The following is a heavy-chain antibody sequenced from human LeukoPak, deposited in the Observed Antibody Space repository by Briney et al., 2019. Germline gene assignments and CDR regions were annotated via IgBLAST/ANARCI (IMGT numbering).Heavy chain of an antibody. Sequence: GGSLRLSCAASGFTFSSYGMHWVRQAPGKGLEWVAFIRYDGSNKYYADSVKGRFTISRDNSKNTLYLQMNSLRAEDTAVYYCAKDRRGRLWFGESSDYWGQGTLVTVSS. CDR1: GFTFSSYG. CDR3: AKDRRGRLWFGESSDY. CDR2: IRYDGSNK. V-gene: IGHV3-30*02. D-gene: IGHD3-10*01. J-gene: IGHJ4*02.